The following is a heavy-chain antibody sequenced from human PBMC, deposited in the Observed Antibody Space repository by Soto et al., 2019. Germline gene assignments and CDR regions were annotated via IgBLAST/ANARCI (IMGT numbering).Heavy chain of an antibody. CDR1: GDSIDTSSYC. CDR3: ARQGDHSSSYFFDS. V-gene: IGHV4-39*01. Sequence: SETLSLTCTVSGDSIDTSSYCWGWIRQPPGKGLEWIGSVCYRGTTYYNPSLKSRLTISVDTSKRQFSLKLSSVTAADTAVFYCARQGDHSSSYFFDSWGQGTLVTVSS. J-gene: IGHJ4*02. D-gene: IGHD6-6*01. CDR2: VCYRGTT.